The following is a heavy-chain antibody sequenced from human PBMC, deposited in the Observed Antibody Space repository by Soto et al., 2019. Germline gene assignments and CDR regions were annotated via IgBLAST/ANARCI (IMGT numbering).Heavy chain of an antibody. V-gene: IGHV4-39*01. D-gene: IGHD7-27*01. Sequence: QLQLQESGPGLVKPSETLSLTCTVSGGSISSSSYYWGWIRQPPGKGLEWIGSIYYSGSTYYNPSLKSRVTISVDTSKNQFSLKLSSVTAADTAVYYCARQRRRWGAFDIWGQGTMVTVSS. CDR1: GGSISSSSYY. J-gene: IGHJ3*02. CDR2: IYYSGST. CDR3: ARQRRRWGAFDI.